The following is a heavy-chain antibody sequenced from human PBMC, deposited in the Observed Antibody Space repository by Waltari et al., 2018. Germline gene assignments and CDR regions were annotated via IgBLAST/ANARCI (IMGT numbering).Heavy chain of an antibody. J-gene: IGHJ3*02. Sequence: QVQLQESGPGLVKPSGTLLLTCAVSGGSISSSNWWSWVRQPPGKGTQWIGEIYHRGSTNFNPSHKSRVTISVDKSKNQFSLKLSSVTAADTAVYYCARAIIVGAVDAFDIWGQGTMVTVSS. D-gene: IGHD1-26*01. CDR3: ARAIIVGAVDAFDI. CDR1: GGSISSSNW. V-gene: IGHV4-4*02. CDR2: IYHRGST.